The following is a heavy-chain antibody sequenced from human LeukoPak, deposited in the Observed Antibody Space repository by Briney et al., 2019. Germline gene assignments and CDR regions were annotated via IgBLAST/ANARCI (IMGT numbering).Heavy chain of an antibody. CDR2: INANNVGT. Sequence: ASVTVSFTSSVYTFTVYYIHWARHAPRQGLEWIGWINANNVGTNSAQKFQDRVTMTRDTSISTAYMELSRLTSDDTAVYYCARDQNFHGSGGYYGIDWWGQGTLVTVSS. J-gene: IGHJ4*02. CDR1: VYTFTVYY. CDR3: ARDQNFHGSGGYYGIDW. V-gene: IGHV1-2*02. D-gene: IGHD3-22*01.